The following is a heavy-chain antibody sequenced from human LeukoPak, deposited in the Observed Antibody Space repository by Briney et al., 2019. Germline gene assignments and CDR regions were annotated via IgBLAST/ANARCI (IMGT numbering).Heavy chain of an antibody. J-gene: IGHJ4*02. D-gene: IGHD3-16*01. CDR2: MNPNSGDT. CDR3: VRSLRNSYIDY. CDR1: GYTFISYD. Sequence: GAPVKVSCKASGYTFISYDINWVRQATGQGLEWLGWMNPNSGDTGYAQKFQGRVTMTRNTSIGTAYVELSSLTSEDTAVYYCVRSLRNSYIDYWGQGTLVAASS. V-gene: IGHV1-8*01.